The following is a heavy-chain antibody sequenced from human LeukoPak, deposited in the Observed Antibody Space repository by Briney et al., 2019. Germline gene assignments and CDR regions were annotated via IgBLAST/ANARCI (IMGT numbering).Heavy chain of an antibody. J-gene: IGHJ5*02. Sequence: ASVKVSCKASGYTFTSYGISWVRQAPGQGLEWMGWISAYNGYTNYAQKLQGRVTMTTDTSTSTAYMELRSLRSDDTAVYYCARALTSILTGSWFDPWGQGTLVTVSS. V-gene: IGHV1-18*01. CDR3: ARALTSILTGSWFDP. CDR2: ISAYNGYT. CDR1: GYTFTSYG. D-gene: IGHD3-9*01.